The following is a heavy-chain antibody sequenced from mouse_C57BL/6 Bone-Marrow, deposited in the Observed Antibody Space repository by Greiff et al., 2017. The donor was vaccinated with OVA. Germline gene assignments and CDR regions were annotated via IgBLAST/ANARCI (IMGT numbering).Heavy chain of an antibody. CDR1: GYTFTDYY. CDR3: ARKEDGSTGNDYAMDY. V-gene: IGHV1-76*01. CDR2: IYPGSGNT. D-gene: IGHD2-3*01. J-gene: IGHJ4*01. Sequence: VQLQESGAELVRPGASVKLSCKASGYTFTDYYINWVKQRPGQGLEWIARIYPGSGNTYYNEKFKGKATLTAEKSSSTAYMQLSSLTSEDSAVYFCARKEDGSTGNDYAMDYWGQGTSVTVSS.